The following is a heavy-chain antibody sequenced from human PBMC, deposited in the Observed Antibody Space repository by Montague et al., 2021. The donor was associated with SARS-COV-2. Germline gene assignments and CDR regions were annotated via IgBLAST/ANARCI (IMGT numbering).Heavy chain of an antibody. CDR3: LKGGGIGVSDS. V-gene: IGHV4-39*01. CDR1: GGSFSTTRSY. J-gene: IGHJ4*02. Sequence: SETLSLTCTLSGGSFSTTRSYWNWIRQPPGKGLEWIGTIYYTETTYYNPAPISGTTYYSPSLKSRVSISVDTSRNQVFLNLRSVTATDTAVYYCLKGGGIGVSDSWGQGTLVTVSS. D-gene: IGHD6-19*01. CDR2: IYYTETTYYNPAPISGTT.